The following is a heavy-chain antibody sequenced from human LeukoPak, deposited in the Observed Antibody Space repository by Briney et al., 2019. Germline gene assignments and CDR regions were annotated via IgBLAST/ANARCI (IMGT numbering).Heavy chain of an antibody. CDR3: ARQPFTIFGVVLYYFDY. CDR2: IYYSGST. V-gene: IGHV4-39*01. Sequence: SETQSLTCTVSGGSISSSSYYWGWIRQPPGKGLEWIGSIYYSGSTCYNPSLKSRVTIAVDTSKNQFSLKLSSVTAADVAVYYCARQPFTIFGVVLYYFDYWGQGTLVTVSS. CDR1: GGSISSSSYY. J-gene: IGHJ4*02. D-gene: IGHD3-3*01.